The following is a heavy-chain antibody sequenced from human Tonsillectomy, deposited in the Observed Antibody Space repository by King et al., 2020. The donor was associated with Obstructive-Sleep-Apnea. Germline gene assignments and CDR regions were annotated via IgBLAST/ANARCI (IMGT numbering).Heavy chain of an antibody. CDR3: AKGGVRIAVAGYFDY. V-gene: IGHV3-23*01. CDR2: ISGSGGSK. J-gene: IGHJ4*02. Sequence: VQLLESGGGLVQPGGSLRLSCAASGFTFSSYAMSWVRQAPGKGLEWVSAISGSGGSKYYADSVKGRFTLSRDNSKNTRYLQMNSLRAEDTAVYYCAKGGVRIAVAGYFDYWGQGTLVTVSS. CDR1: GFTFSSYA. D-gene: IGHD6-19*01.